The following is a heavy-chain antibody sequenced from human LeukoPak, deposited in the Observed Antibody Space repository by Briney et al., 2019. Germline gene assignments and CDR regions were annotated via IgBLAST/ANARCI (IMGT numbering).Heavy chain of an antibody. D-gene: IGHD2-8*01. Sequence: GGSLRLSCAASGFTFSNYNMNWVRQTPGKGLEWVSSITRGSIYTFYADSVKGRFTISRDNSKNSLYLQMNSLRAEDTAVYYCARALIGYYFDYWGQGTLVTVSS. J-gene: IGHJ4*02. V-gene: IGHV3-21*06. CDR3: ARALIGYYFDY. CDR1: GFTFSNYN. CDR2: ITRGSIYT.